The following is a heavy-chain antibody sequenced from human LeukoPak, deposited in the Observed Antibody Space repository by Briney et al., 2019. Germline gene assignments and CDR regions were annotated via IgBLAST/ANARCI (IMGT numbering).Heavy chain of an antibody. CDR2: ISAYNGNT. D-gene: IGHD3-3*01. J-gene: IGHJ6*03. V-gene: IGHV1-18*01. CDR1: GYTFTSYG. Sequence: GASVKVSCKASGYTFTSYGISWVRHAPGQGLEWMGWISAYNGNTNYAQKLQGRVTMTTDTSTSTAYMELRSLRSDDTAVYYCARTYYDFWSGLNYYYYMDVWGKGTTVTVSS. CDR3: ARTYYDFWSGLNYYYYMDV.